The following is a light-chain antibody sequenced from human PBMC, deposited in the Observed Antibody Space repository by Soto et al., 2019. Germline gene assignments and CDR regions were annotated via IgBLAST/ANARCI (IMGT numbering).Light chain of an antibody. CDR1: SSDVGGYNY. Sequence: QSALTQPPSASGSPGQSVTISCTRTSSDVGGYNYVSWYQQHPGKAPKLMIYEVSKRPSGVPDRFSGSKSGNTASLTVSGLQAEDEADYYCSSYAGSNNSLYVFGTGTKLTVL. CDR3: SSYAGSNNSLYV. V-gene: IGLV2-8*01. CDR2: EVS. J-gene: IGLJ1*01.